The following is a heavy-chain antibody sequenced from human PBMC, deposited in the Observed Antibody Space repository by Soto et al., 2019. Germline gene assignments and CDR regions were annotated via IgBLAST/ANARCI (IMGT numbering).Heavy chain of an antibody. J-gene: IGHJ5*02. V-gene: IGHV3-21*01. CDR3: ARVETAIGGDLFDL. CDR2: ISSGVSYI. Sequence: EVQLVESGGGLVKPGGSLRLSCAASGFSFRTYSMNWVRQAPGRGLEWVASISSGVSYIYYADSVKGRFTISRDNAKNSLFLQINSLRAEDTAVYYGARVETAIGGDLFDLWGQGALVSVSS. CDR1: GFSFRTYS. D-gene: IGHD5-18*01.